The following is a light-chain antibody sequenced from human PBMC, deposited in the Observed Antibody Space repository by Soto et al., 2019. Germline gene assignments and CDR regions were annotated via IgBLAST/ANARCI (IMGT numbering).Light chain of an antibody. Sequence: EIVLTQSPATLSLSPGERATLSCRASQSISGYLAWYQHRPGRAPRLLIYDASNRATGSPDRFSGRGSGTDFTLTISSLEPEDFAVYYCQQRASWPLTVGGGTALE. CDR3: QQRASWPLT. V-gene: IGKV3-11*01. CDR1: QSISGY. J-gene: IGKJ4*01. CDR2: DAS.